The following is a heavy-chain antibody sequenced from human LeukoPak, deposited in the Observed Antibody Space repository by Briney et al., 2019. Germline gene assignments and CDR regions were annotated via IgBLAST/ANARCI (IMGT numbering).Heavy chain of an antibody. CDR3: AREEAATPFDY. D-gene: IGHD2-15*01. Sequence: GGSLRLSCEGSGFSLSAYNMNWVRQAPGKGLESVSYISSSSATIFYADSVKGRFTISRDNAKNSLYLQMNSLRPEDTAVYYCAREEAATPFDYWGQGSMVTVSS. J-gene: IGHJ4*02. V-gene: IGHV3-48*01. CDR1: GFSLSAYN. CDR2: ISSSSATI.